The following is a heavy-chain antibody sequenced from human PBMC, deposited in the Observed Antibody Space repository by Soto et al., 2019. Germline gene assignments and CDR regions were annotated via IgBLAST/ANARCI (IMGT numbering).Heavy chain of an antibody. CDR2: FDPEDGET. J-gene: IGHJ3*02. D-gene: IGHD3-10*01. CDR3: AACALYGSGGYDAFDI. Sequence: ASVKVSCKVSGYTLTELSMHWVRQAPGKGLEWMGGFDPEDGETIYAQKFQGRVTMTEDTSTDTAYMELSSLRSEDTAVYYCAACALYGSGGYDAFDIWGQGTMVTVSS. CDR1: GYTLTELS. V-gene: IGHV1-24*01.